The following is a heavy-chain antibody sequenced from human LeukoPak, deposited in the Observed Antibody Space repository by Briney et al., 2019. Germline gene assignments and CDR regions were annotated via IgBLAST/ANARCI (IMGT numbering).Heavy chain of an antibody. J-gene: IGHJ4*02. V-gene: IGHV3-74*01. Sequence: GGSLRLSCAASGFTLSSYWMHWVRQAPGKGLVWVSRISGDGSSISYADSVKGRFTISRDNAKNTLYLQMSSLRAEDTAVYYCARIACSGGSCCDYWGQGTLVTVSS. CDR3: ARIACSGGSCCDY. CDR2: ISGDGSSI. CDR1: GFTLSSYW. D-gene: IGHD2-15*01.